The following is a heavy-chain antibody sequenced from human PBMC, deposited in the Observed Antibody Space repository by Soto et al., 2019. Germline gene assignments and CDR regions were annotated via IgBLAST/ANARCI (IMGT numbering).Heavy chain of an antibody. CDR2: ISGSGGST. Sequence: PGVSQSLSCPASGFTFSSHAMSWIRQEPGKGLEWVSAISGSGGSTYYADSVKGRFTISRDNSKNTLYLQMNSLRAEDTAVYYCAKDPPGMAPLSWFDPWGQGTLVTVSA. J-gene: IGHJ5*02. CDR1: GFTFSSHA. CDR3: AKDPPGMAPLSWFDP. V-gene: IGHV3-23*01. D-gene: IGHD2-8*01.